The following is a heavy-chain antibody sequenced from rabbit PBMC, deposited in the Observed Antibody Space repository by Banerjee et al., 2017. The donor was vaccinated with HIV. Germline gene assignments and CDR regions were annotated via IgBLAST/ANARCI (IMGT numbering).Heavy chain of an antibody. CDR3: ARDGDGSTYMYFNL. Sequence: QEQLEESGGGLVKPEGSLTLTCTASGFDLSSYYCMCWVRQAPWKGLELIACIVTSSGSTWYASWAKGRFTISKTSSTTVTLQMTSLTAADTATYFCARDGDGSTYMYFNLWGPGTLVTVS. CDR2: IVTSSGST. J-gene: IGHJ4*01. D-gene: IGHD5-1*01. V-gene: IGHV1S45*01. CDR1: GFDLSSYYC.